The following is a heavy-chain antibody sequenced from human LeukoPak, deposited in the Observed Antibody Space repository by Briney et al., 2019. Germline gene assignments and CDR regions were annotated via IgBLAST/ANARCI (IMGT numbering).Heavy chain of an antibody. V-gene: IGHV1-3*01. CDR1: GYTFTSYA. CDR3: ARDLVRCFYEGPLDN. J-gene: IGHJ4*03. CDR2: INAGNGNT. Sequence: ASVKVSCKASGYTFTSYAMHWVRQAPGQRLEWMGWINAGNGNTKYSQKFQGRVTITRDTSASTAYMELSSLRSEDTAVYYCARDLVRCFYEGPLDNWGHRTLVTVSS. D-gene: IGHD5/OR15-5a*01.